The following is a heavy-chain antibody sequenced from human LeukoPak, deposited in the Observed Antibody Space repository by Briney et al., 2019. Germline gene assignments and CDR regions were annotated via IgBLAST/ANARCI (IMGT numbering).Heavy chain of an antibody. V-gene: IGHV1-46*01. J-gene: IGHJ2*01. D-gene: IGHD3-22*01. Sequence: ASVKVSCKASGYTFSSNYMHWVRQAPGQGLEWMGIINPSDGSANSAQKFQGRVTMTRDTSTSTVYMELSSLRSEDTAVYYCARDRGKVVIETYWYFDLWGRGTLVTVSS. CDR1: GYTFSSNY. CDR3: ARDRGKVVIETYWYFDL. CDR2: INPSDGSA.